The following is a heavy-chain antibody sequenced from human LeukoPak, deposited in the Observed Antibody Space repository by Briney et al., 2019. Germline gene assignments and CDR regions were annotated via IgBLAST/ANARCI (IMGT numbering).Heavy chain of an antibody. J-gene: IGHJ5*02. Sequence: SETLSLTCTVSGGSFSSYYWTWIRQPPGKGLEWIGYIDHSGSTNYNPSLKSRVTISVDTSKNQFSLKLSSVTAADTAVYYCARDKVGGWYGETWFDPWGQGTLVTVSS. CDR1: GGSFSSYY. CDR3: ARDKVGGWYGETWFDP. D-gene: IGHD6-19*01. CDR2: IDHSGST. V-gene: IGHV4-59*12.